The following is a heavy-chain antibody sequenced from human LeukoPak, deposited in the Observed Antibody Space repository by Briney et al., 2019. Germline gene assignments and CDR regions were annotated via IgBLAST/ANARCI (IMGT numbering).Heavy chain of an antibody. D-gene: IGHD5-12*01. Sequence: GGSLRLSCAASGFTFDDYAMHWVRQAPGKGLEWVSGISWNSGSIGYADSVKGRFTISRDNAKNSLYLQMNSLGAEDTALYYCAKDISGLATIPGGFDYWGQGTLVTVSS. CDR2: ISWNSGSI. CDR1: GFTFDDYA. CDR3: AKDISGLATIPGGFDY. J-gene: IGHJ4*02. V-gene: IGHV3-9*01.